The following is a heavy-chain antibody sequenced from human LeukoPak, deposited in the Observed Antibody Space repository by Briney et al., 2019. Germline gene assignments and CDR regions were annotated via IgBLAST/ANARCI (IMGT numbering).Heavy chain of an antibody. CDR2: INSDGSST. V-gene: IGHV3-74*01. J-gene: IGHJ4*02. CDR1: GFTFSSYW. CDR3: ATGYCSSTSCYRPSDY. D-gene: IGHD2-2*02. Sequence: GGSLRLSCAASGFTFSSYWMHWVRQAPGKGLVWVSRINSDGSSTSYADSVKGRFTISRDNAKNTLYLQMNSLRAEDTAVYYCATGYCSSTSCYRPSDYWGQGTLSPSPQ.